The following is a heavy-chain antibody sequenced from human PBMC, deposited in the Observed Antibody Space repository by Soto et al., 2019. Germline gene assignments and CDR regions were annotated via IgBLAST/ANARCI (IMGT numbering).Heavy chain of an antibody. Sequence: ASVKVSCKASGCTFTSSAVQWVRQARGQRLEWIGWIVVGSGNTNYAQKFQERVTITRDMSTSTAYMGLSSLRSEHTAVYYCAADPRRFGESQRGGRYYWGQGTLVPVSS. CDR2: IVVGSGNT. CDR3: AADPRRFGESQRGGRYY. V-gene: IGHV1-58*01. D-gene: IGHD3-10*01. CDR1: GCTFTSSA. J-gene: IGHJ4*02.